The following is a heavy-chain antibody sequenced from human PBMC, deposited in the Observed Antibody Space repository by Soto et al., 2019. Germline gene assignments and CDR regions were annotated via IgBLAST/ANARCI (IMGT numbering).Heavy chain of an antibody. J-gene: IGHJ3*02. CDR3: ARRPSGYSGYDRAFDM. Sequence: QVLLVQSGAEVKKPGASVKVSCKASGYTFTDYHIHWVRQAPGQGLEWMGWINSNSGGINYAQKVKGWVTMTRDTSISTAYMELSRLTSHDTAVYYCARRPSGYSGYDRAFDMWGQGTLVTVSS. D-gene: IGHD5-12*01. V-gene: IGHV1-2*04. CDR1: GYTFTDYH. CDR2: INSNSGGI.